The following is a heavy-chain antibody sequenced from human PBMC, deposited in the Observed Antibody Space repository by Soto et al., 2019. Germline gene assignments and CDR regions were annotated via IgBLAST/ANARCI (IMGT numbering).Heavy chain of an antibody. D-gene: IGHD2-2*02. CDR1: GGSFSGYY. CDR2: INHSGST. V-gene: IGHV4-34*01. J-gene: IGHJ4*02. Sequence: SETRSLTCAVYGGSFSGYYWSWIRQRPGKGLEWIGEINHSGSTNYNPSLKSRVTISVDTSKNQFSLKLSSVTAADTAVYYCARAVGYCSSTSCYNSDYWGKGNMVNVSA. CDR3: ARAVGYCSSTSCYNSDY.